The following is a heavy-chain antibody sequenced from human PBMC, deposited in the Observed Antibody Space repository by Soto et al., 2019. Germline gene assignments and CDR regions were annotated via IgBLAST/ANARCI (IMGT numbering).Heavy chain of an antibody. CDR2: ISSNGGST. V-gene: IGHV3-64*01. D-gene: IGHD1-26*01. CDR3: ARDSTSGQFDP. CDR1: GFTFSSYA. J-gene: IGHJ5*02. Sequence: EVQLVESGGGLVQPGGSLRLSCAASGFTFSSYAMHWVRQAPGKGLEYVSAISSNGGSTYYANSVKGRFTISRDNSKNTVYLQMGSLRAEDMAVYFCARDSTSGQFDPWGQGTLVTVSS.